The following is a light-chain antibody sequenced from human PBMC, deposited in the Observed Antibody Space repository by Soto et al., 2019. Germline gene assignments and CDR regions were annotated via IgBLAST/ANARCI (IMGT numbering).Light chain of an antibody. V-gene: IGKV3-15*01. J-gene: IGKJ4*01. CDR1: QSVSYN. Sequence: EIVMTQSPATLSVSPGETATLSCRASQSVSYNLAWYQQKPGQGPRLLIYGAFTRATGILARCSASGSGTEVTLTISSLQSEDFALYYCQQYKYGPPLTFGGGTKVEIK. CDR2: GAF. CDR3: QQYKYGPPLT.